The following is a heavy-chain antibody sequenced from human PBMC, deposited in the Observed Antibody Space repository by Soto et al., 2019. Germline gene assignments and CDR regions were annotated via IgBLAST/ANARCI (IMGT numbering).Heavy chain of an antibody. V-gene: IGHV1-69*02. CDR2: IIPILGIA. J-gene: IGHJ4*02. Sequence: QVQLVQSGAEVKKPGSSVKVSCKASGGTFSSYTISWVRQAPGQGLEWMGRIIPILGIANYAQKFQGRVTITADKSTSTAYMELSSLRSEDTAVYYCARSVREYYDYVWGSYVTGYYFDYWGQGTLVTVSS. D-gene: IGHD3-16*01. CDR3: ARSVREYYDYVWGSYVTGYYFDY. CDR1: GGTFSSYT.